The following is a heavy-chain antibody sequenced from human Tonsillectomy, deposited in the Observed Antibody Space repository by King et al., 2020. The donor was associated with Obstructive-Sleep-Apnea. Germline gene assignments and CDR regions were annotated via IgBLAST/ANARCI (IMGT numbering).Heavy chain of an antibody. CDR1: GGSISSRYW. D-gene: IGHD4-17*01. V-gene: IGHV4-4*02. Sequence: QLQESGPGLVKPSGTLSLTCAVSGGSISSRYWWSWVRQPPGKGLEWIGEIYHSGSTNYNPSLKTRVTISVDKSKNQFSLKLSSVTAADSALYYCARDAAYGDSPASRTFNYWGQGTLVTVSS. CDR2: IYHSGST. CDR3: ARDAAYGDSPASRTFNY. J-gene: IGHJ4*02.